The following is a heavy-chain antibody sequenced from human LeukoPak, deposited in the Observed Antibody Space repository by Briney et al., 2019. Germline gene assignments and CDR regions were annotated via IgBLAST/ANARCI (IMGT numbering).Heavy chain of an antibody. CDR1: GFTFSSYW. Sequence: GGSLRLSCAASGFTFSSYWMSWVRQAPGKGLEWVANIKQDGSEKYYVDSVKGRFTISRDNAKNSLYLQMNSLRAEDTAVYYCARHVPEWEWELHSGAFDIWGQGTMVTVSS. CDR3: ARHVPEWEWELHSGAFDI. J-gene: IGHJ3*02. CDR2: IKQDGSEK. D-gene: IGHD1-26*01. V-gene: IGHV3-7*01.